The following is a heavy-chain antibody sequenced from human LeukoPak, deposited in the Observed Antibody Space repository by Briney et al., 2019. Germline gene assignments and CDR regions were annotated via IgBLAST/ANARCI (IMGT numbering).Heavy chain of an antibody. CDR2: VYYSGHT. CDR1: GGGSISSSSYY. Sequence: SETLSLTCTVSGGGSISSSSYYWGWIRQPPEKGLEWIGSVYYSGHTYYNPPLKSRVTISLDTSKNQFSLKVSSVTAADTAVYYCAREWNDYGGNSVLGWFDPWGQGTLVTVSS. V-gene: IGHV4-39*07. J-gene: IGHJ5*02. D-gene: IGHD4-23*01. CDR3: AREWNDYGGNSVLGWFDP.